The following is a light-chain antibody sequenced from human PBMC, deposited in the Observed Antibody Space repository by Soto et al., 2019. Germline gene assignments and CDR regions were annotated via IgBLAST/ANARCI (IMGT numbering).Light chain of an antibody. Sequence: QSVLTQPPSVSGAPGQRVTISCTGSSSDIGAGYDVHWYQQLPGTAPKLLIYGNNNRPSGVPDRFSGSKSGTSASLAITGLQAEDEADYYCAAWDDSLNGPVFGGGTKLTVL. CDR2: GNN. CDR1: SSDIGAGYD. J-gene: IGLJ2*01. CDR3: AAWDDSLNGPV. V-gene: IGLV1-40*01.